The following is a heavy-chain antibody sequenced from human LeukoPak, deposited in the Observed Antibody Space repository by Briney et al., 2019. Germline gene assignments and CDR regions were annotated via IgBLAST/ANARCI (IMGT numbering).Heavy chain of an antibody. J-gene: IGHJ6*03. CDR2: ISAYNGNT. CDR1: GFTFTTYG. D-gene: IGHD3-10*01. V-gene: IGHV1-18*01. CDR3: ARGVTMVRGLITNYYYYYMDV. Sequence: GASVKVSCKTSGFTFTTYGISWVRQAPGQGLEWMGWISAYNGNTNYAQKLQDRVTMTTDTATSTAYMELRSLRSDDTAVYYCARGVTMVRGLITNYYYYYMDVWGKGTTVTVSS.